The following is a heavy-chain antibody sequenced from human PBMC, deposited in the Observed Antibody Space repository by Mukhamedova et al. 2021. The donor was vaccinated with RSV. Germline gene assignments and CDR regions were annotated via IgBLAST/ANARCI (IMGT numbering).Heavy chain of an antibody. J-gene: IGHJ6*03. CDR2: ISSSSTYI. V-gene: IGHV3-21*01. D-gene: IGHD6-19*01. Sequence: VRQAPGKGLEWVSSISSSSTYIYYADSVKGRFTVSRDNAGNSLYLQLNSLRADDLAVYYCVRHSIGLFIVNYYMDVWGKGTTVT. CDR3: VRHSIGLFIVNYYMDV.